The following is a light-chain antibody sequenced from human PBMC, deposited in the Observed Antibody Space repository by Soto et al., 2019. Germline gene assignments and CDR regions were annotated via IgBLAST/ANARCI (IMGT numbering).Light chain of an antibody. CDR3: QQYKNWPL. CDR2: GAS. J-gene: IGKJ5*01. CDR1: HSVNSH. V-gene: IGKV3-15*01. Sequence: EMVMTQSPATLSVSPGERATLSCRTSHSVNSHVAWYQQKPGQAPRLLLYGASTRATGIPVRFSGSGFGTEFTLTISSLQSEDFAVYYCQQYKNWPLFGQGTRLEIK.